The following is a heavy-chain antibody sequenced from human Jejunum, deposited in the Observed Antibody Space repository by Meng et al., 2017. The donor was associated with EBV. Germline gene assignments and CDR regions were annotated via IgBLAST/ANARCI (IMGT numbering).Heavy chain of an antibody. Sequence: QLPRQAAGPGLEKPSETPSLTCLVAGGAVNSRNVYWGWIRQPPGKGLEWIGYIYYSGSTNYIPSLKSRVTISLDTSKNQFSLKLSSVTAADTAVYYCAGLRYSGYDRAFDYWGQGALVTVSS. J-gene: IGHJ4*02. CDR2: IYYSGST. CDR3: AGLRYSGYDRAFDY. CDR1: GGAVNSRNVY. V-gene: IGHV4-61*01. D-gene: IGHD5-12*01.